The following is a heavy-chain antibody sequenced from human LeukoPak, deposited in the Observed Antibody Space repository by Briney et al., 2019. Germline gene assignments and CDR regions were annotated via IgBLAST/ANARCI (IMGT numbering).Heavy chain of an antibody. Sequence: ASVTVSCKASGYTFTSYGISWVRQAPGQGLERMGWISAYSGNTNYAQQLQGRVTMTTDTSTSTAYMELRSLRSDDTAVYYCARVVGYSGYTYYFDYWGQGTLVTVSS. J-gene: IGHJ4*02. CDR2: ISAYSGNT. D-gene: IGHD5-12*01. CDR3: ARVVGYSGYTYYFDY. V-gene: IGHV1-18*01. CDR1: GYTFTSYG.